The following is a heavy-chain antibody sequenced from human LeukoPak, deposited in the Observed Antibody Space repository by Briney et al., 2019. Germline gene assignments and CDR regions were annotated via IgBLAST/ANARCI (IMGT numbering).Heavy chain of an antibody. D-gene: IGHD3-22*01. V-gene: IGHV1-18*01. Sequence: GASVKVSCKASGYTFTSYGISWVRQAPGQGVEWMGWISAYNGNTNYAQKLQGRVTMTTDTSTSTAYMELRSLRSDDTAVYYCARDRGYHYDSSRIDYWGQGTLVTVSS. CDR2: ISAYNGNT. CDR3: ARDRGYHYDSSRIDY. CDR1: GYTFTSYG. J-gene: IGHJ4*02.